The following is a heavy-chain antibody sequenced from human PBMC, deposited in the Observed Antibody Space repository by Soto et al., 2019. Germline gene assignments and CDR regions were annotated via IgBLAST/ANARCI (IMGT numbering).Heavy chain of an antibody. V-gene: IGHV4-4*07. CDR2: IYHSGST. D-gene: IGHD3-10*01. CDR3: ARVEYYYGSEAHYYYYGTDV. CDR1: GGSISTHY. J-gene: IGHJ6*02. Sequence: SETLSLTCTVSGGSISTHYWSWIRQPAGKGQERIGSIYHSGSTYYNPSLKSRVTISVDTSKNQFSLKLSSVTAADTAVYYCARVEYYYGSEAHYYYYGTDVWGQGTTVTVSS.